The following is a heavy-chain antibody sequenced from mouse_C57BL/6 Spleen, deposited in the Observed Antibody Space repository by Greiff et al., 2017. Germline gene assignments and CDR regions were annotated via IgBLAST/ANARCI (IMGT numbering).Heavy chain of an antibody. D-gene: IGHD4-1*01. Sequence: DVQLQESGGDLVKPGGSLKLSCAASGFTFSSYGMSWVRQTPDKRLEWVATISSGGSYTYYPDSVKGRVTISRDNAKNTLYLQMSSLKSEDTAMYDCARRKLGLVDYWGQGTTLTVSS. CDR2: ISSGGSYT. J-gene: IGHJ2*01. V-gene: IGHV5-6*01. CDR3: ARRKLGLVDY. CDR1: GFTFSSYG.